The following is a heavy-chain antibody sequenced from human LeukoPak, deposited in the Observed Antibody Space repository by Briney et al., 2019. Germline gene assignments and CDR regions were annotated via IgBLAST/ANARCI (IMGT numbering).Heavy chain of an antibody. CDR3: ASERYYYDSSGYHRDY. J-gene: IGHJ4*02. Sequence: AGGFLRLSCAASGFTFSSYWMHWVRQAPGKGLVWVSRINSDGSSTSYADSVKGRFTISRDNAKNTLYLQMNSLRAEDTAVYYCASERYYYDSSGYHRDYWGQGTLVTVSS. D-gene: IGHD3-22*01. CDR1: GFTFSSYW. CDR2: INSDGSST. V-gene: IGHV3-74*01.